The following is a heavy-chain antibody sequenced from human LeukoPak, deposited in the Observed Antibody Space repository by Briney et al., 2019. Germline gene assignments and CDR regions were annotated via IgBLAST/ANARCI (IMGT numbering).Heavy chain of an antibody. D-gene: IGHD2-2*02. CDR2: IITILGIA. CDR3: ARGGIVVVPAAINWFDP. CDR1: GGTFSSYT. J-gene: IGHJ5*02. V-gene: IGHV1-69*02. Sequence: SVKVSCKASGGTFSSYTISWVRQAPGQGLEWMGRIITILGIANYAQKFQGRVTITADKYTSTAYMELSSLRSEDTAVYYCARGGIVVVPAAINWFDPWGQGTLVTVSS.